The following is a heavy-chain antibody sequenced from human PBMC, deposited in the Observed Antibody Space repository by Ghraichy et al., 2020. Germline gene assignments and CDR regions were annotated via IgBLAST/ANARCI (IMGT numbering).Heavy chain of an antibody. CDR3: ARAVAITTTFDY. CDR2: ISYDGSNK. J-gene: IGHJ4*02. Sequence: GGSLRLSCAASGFTFSSYAMHWVRQAPGKGLVWVAVISYDGSNKYYADSVKGRFTISRDNSKNTLYLQMNSLRAEDTAVYYCARAVAITTTFDYWGQGTLVTVSS. CDR1: GFTFSSYA. D-gene: IGHD3-22*01. V-gene: IGHV3-30*04.